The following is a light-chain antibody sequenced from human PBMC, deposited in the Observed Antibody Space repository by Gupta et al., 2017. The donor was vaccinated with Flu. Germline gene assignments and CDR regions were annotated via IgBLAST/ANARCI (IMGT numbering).Light chain of an antibody. CDR2: AAS. CDR3: QQSDSTTST. V-gene: IGKV1-39*01. J-gene: IGKJ1*01. CDR1: QSISSY. Sequence: IQMTQSPSSLSASVGDRVTITCRASQSISSYLNWYQQKPGKAPKLLIYAASSLQSGVPSRFSGGGSGTDFTLTISRLQPEDFATYYCQQSDSTTSTFGQGTKVEIK.